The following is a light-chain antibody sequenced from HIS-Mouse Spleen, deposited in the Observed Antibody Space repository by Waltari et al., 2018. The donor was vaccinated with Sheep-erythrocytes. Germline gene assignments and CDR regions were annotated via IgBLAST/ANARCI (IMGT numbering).Light chain of an antibody. CDR1: NIGSKN. CDR3: QVWDSSTVV. J-gene: IGLJ2*01. CDR2: RDS. V-gene: IGLV3-9*01. Sequence: SYELTQPLSVSVALGQTARITCGGNNIGSKNVHWYQQKPGQATVLVIYRDSNRPAGVPGRFYGSNSGNTATLTISRVQAGDEADYYCQVWDSSTVVFGGGTKLTVL.